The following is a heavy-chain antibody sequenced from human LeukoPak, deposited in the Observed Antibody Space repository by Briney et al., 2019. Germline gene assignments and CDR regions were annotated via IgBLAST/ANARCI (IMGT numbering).Heavy chain of an antibody. CDR1: GGSISSSNW. D-gene: IGHD2-2*01. CDR2: IYHSGST. Sequence: SGTLSLTCAVSGGSISSSNWWSWVRQPPGKGLEWIGEIYHSGSTNYNPSLKSRVTISVDKSKNQFSLKLSSVTAADTAVYYCARDRECSSTSGYEFLRWFDPWGQGTLVTVSS. CDR3: ARDRECSSTSGYEFLRWFDP. J-gene: IGHJ5*02. V-gene: IGHV4-4*02.